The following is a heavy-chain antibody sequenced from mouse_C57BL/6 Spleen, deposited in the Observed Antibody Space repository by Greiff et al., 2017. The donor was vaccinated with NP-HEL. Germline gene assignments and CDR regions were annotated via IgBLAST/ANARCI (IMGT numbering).Heavy chain of an antibody. CDR1: GYTFTSYW. J-gene: IGHJ2*01. CDR3: AIEGVRYYGSSDY. D-gene: IGHD1-1*01. CDR2: IHPSDSDT. Sequence: QVQLQQPGAELVKPGASVKVSCKASGYTFTSYWMHWVKQRPGQGLEWIGRIHPSDSDTNYNQKFKGKATLTVDKSSSTAYIQLSSLTSEDSAVYYCAIEGVRYYGSSDYWGQGTTLTVSS. V-gene: IGHV1-74*01.